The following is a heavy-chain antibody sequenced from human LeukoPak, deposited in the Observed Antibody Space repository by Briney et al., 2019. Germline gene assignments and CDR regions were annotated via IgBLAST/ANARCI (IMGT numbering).Heavy chain of an antibody. V-gene: IGHV1-46*01. Sequence: ASVKVSCKASGYTFTSYYMHWVRQAPGQGLAWMGIINPSGGSTSYAQKFQGRVTMTRDTSTSTVYMELSSLRSEDTAVYYCARDFYYDSSGYSEYFQHWGQGTLVTVSS. D-gene: IGHD3-22*01. CDR3: ARDFYYDSSGYSEYFQH. J-gene: IGHJ1*01. CDR1: GYTFTSYY. CDR2: INPSGGST.